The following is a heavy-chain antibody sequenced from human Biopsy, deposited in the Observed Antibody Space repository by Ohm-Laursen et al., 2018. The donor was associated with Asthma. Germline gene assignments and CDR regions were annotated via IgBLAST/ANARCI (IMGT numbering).Heavy chain of an antibody. Sequence: SETLSLTCTVSGGSISSYYWSWIRQPPGKGLEWIGYIYFSGSTNYNPSLKSRVTMSVDTSKNQFSLNLRSVTAADPAVYYWSRGVSFGRFLEWSSGMDVWGQGTTVTVSS. CDR2: IYFSGST. CDR3: SRGVSFGRFLEWSSGMDV. V-gene: IGHV4-59*01. D-gene: IGHD3-3*01. CDR1: GGSISSYY. J-gene: IGHJ6*02.